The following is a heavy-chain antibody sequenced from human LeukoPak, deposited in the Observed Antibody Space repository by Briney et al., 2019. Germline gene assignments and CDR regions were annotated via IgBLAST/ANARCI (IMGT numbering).Heavy chain of an antibody. CDR1: GYTFTNYA. V-gene: IGHV1-2*02. D-gene: IGHD1-26*01. Sequence: ASVKVSCKASGYTFTNYAMNWVRQAPGQGLEWMGWINPNSGGTNYAQKFQGRVTMTRDTSISTAYMELSRLGSDDTAVYYCARWYSGSYYEGYAFDIWGQGTMVTVSS. CDR2: INPNSGGT. J-gene: IGHJ3*02. CDR3: ARWYSGSYYEGYAFDI.